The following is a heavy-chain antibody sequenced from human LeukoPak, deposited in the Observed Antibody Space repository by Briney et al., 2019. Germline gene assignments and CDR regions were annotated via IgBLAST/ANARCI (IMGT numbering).Heavy chain of an antibody. CDR2: ISSSGSTI. D-gene: IGHD4-11*01. CDR3: ARDRYSNYFDY. J-gene: IGHJ4*02. Sequence: GGSLRLSCAASGFTFSDYYMSWIRQAPGKGLEWVSYISSSGSTIYYADSVKGRFTISRDNSKNTLYLQMNSLRAEDTAVYYCARDRYSNYFDYWGQGTLVTVSS. V-gene: IGHV3-11*01. CDR1: GFTFSDYY.